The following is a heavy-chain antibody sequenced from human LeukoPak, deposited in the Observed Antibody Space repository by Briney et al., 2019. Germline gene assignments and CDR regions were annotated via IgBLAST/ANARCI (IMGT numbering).Heavy chain of an antibody. CDR1: GGSISSGGYY. Sequence: SETLSLTCTVSGGSISSGGYYWSWIRQHPGKGLEWIGYIYYSGSTYYNPSLKSRVTISVGTSKNQFSLKLSSVTAADTAVYYCARGRGPESDYYDSSGYFDYWGQGTLVTVSS. CDR2: IYYSGST. V-gene: IGHV4-31*03. J-gene: IGHJ4*02. CDR3: ARGRGPESDYYDSSGYFDY. D-gene: IGHD3-22*01.